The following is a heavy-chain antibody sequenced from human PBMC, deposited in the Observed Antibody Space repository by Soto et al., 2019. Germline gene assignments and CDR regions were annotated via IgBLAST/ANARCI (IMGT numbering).Heavy chain of an antibody. V-gene: IGHV3-23*01. J-gene: IGHJ4*02. CDR1: GFTFSSYA. CDR2: ISGSGGST. Sequence: EVQLLESGGGLVQPGGSLRLSCAASGFTFSSYAMSWVRQAPGKGLEWVSAISGSGGSTYYADSVKGRFTISRDNSKNTLDLQMNSLRAEDTAVYYCAKGKELPVDYFDYWGQGTLVTVSS. CDR3: AKGKELPVDYFDY. D-gene: IGHD1-26*01.